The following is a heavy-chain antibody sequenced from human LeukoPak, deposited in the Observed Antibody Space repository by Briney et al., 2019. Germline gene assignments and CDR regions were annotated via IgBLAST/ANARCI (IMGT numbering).Heavy chain of an antibody. CDR1: GYTFTSYD. D-gene: IGHD6-13*01. CDR3: ARATGIAAAAEAFDI. Sequence: ASVKVSCKVSGYTFTSYDINWVRQATGQGLEWMGWINPNSGGTNYAQKFQGRVTMTRDTSISTAYMELSRLRSDDTAVYYCARATGIAAAAEAFDIWGQGTMVTVSS. V-gene: IGHV1-2*02. J-gene: IGHJ3*02. CDR2: INPNSGGT.